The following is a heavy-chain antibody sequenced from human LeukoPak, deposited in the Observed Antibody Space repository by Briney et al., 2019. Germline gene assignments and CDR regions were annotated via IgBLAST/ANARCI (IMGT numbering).Heavy chain of an antibody. CDR3: ARLLRFLEWPPYYMDV. Sequence: SETLSLTCTVSGGSISSYYGSWIRQPPGKGLEWIGYIYYSGSTNYNPSLKSRVTISVDTSKNQSSLKLSSVTAADTAVYYCARLLRFLEWPPYYMDVWGKGTTVTVSS. D-gene: IGHD3-3*01. CDR1: GGSISSYY. J-gene: IGHJ6*03. V-gene: IGHV4-59*08. CDR2: IYYSGST.